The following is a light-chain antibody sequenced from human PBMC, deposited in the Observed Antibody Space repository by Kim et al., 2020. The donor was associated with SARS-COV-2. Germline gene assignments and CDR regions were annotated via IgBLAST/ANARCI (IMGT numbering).Light chain of an antibody. V-gene: IGKV1D-13*01. CDR2: DVS. CDR3: QQYNKYPIT. CDR1: QAIGIG. Sequence: AVQLTQSPSSLSASVGDRVTITCRTSQAIGIGLAWYRQKPGRAPSLLIYDVSSLESGVPTRFSGSTSGSDFTLSITSLQPEDSATYYCQQYNKYPITFGQGTRLEIK. J-gene: IGKJ5*01.